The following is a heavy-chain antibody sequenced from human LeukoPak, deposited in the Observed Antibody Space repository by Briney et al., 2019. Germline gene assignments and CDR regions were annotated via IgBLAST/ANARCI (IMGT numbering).Heavy chain of an antibody. CDR3: ARRYCSGGTCYFDY. V-gene: IGHV3-74*03. CDR2: INSDESLT. J-gene: IGHJ4*02. D-gene: IGHD2-15*01. Sequence: PGRSLTLSCAAYGFTFSNYWMHWVRQAPGKGLVWVSRINSDESLTTYAASVKGRFTISRDNAKNTQYLQMNSLRAEDTAVYYCARRYCSGGTCYFDYWGQGTLVTVSS. CDR1: GFTFSNYW.